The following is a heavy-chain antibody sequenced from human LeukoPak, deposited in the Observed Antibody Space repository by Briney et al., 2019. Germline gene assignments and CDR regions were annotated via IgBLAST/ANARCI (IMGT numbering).Heavy chain of an antibody. Sequence: SQTLSLTCTVSGGSISSGGYYWRWIRQHPGKGLEWIGYIYYSGSTYYNPSLKSRVTISVDTSKNQFSLKLSSVTAADTAVYYCARDGGQLAPYFDYWGQGTLVTVSS. CDR1: GGSISSGGYY. J-gene: IGHJ4*02. CDR2: IYYSGST. V-gene: IGHV4-31*03. CDR3: ARDGGQLAPYFDY. D-gene: IGHD1-1*01.